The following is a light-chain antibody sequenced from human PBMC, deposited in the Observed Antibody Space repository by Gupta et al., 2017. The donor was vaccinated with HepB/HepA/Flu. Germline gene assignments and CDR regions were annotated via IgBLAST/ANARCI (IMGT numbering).Light chain of an antibody. Sequence: DIVMTQSPDTLAVSLAERATNNCKSSQSVLYRSNNKHSLAWYQQKTGQPPKLLICWASTRKSGVPDRFSGSGSGTDFTLTISSLQAEDVAVYYCQQNYSTPWTFGQGTKVEIK. J-gene: IGKJ1*01. CDR3: QQNYSTPWT. CDR1: QSVLYRSNNKHS. CDR2: WAS. V-gene: IGKV4-1*01.